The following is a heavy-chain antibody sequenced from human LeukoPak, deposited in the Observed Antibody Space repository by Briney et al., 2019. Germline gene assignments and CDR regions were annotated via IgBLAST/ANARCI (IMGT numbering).Heavy chain of an antibody. J-gene: IGHJ4*02. V-gene: IGHV4-59*01. Sequence: SETLSLTCTVSGDSFSSYSWSWIRQPPGKGLEWIGYIYHSGSTNYNPSLKTRVTISVDLSKNQFSLRLTSVTAADTAVYYCARDTRVYDSSGYHYFDYWGQGSLVTVSS. D-gene: IGHD3-22*01. CDR3: ARDTRVYDSSGYHYFDY. CDR1: GDSFSSYS. CDR2: IYHSGST.